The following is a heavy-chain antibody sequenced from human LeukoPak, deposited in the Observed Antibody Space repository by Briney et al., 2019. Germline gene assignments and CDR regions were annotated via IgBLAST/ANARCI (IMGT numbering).Heavy chain of an antibody. J-gene: IGHJ6*02. Sequence: ASVKVSCKASGYTFTSYGISWVRHAPGQGLEWMGWISAYNGNTNYAQKLQGRVTMTTDTSTSTAYMELRSLRSDDTAVYYCASYDCSGGSCYLGYGMDVWSQGTTVTVSS. D-gene: IGHD2-15*01. V-gene: IGHV1-18*01. CDR1: GYTFTSYG. CDR2: ISAYNGNT. CDR3: ASYDCSGGSCYLGYGMDV.